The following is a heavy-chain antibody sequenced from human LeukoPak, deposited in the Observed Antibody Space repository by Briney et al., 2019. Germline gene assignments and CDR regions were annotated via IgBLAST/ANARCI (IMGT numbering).Heavy chain of an antibody. D-gene: IGHD6-6*01. J-gene: IGHJ4*02. CDR1: GFTFSSYT. CDR3: TRDRLFDC. Sequence: GGSLRLSCAASGFTFSSYTINWVRQAPGKGLEWVSSIGSTTTDMSYTGSVKGRFSISRDNAKNSLSLQMNSLRVEVTAVYYCTRDRLFDCWGQGTLVTVSS. CDR2: IGSTTTDM. V-gene: IGHV3-21*01.